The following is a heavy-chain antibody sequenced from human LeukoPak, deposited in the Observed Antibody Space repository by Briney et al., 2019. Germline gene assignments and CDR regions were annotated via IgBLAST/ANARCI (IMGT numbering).Heavy chain of an antibody. J-gene: IGHJ3*02. D-gene: IGHD2-21*02. CDR2: IYHSGST. Sequence: SQTLSLTCAVSGGSISSSGYSWSWIRQPPGKGLEWIGYIYHSGSTYYNPSLKSRVTISVDRSKNQFSLKLSSVTAADTAVYYCARGRVVVVTATAVVDAFDIWGQGTMVTVSS. CDR3: ARGRVVVVTATAVVDAFDI. V-gene: IGHV4-30-2*01. CDR1: GGSISSSGYS.